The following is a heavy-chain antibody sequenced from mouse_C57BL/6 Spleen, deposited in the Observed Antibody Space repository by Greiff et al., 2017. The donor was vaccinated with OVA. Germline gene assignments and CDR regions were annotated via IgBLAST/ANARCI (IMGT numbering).Heavy chain of an antibody. CDR1: GYTFTSYW. CDR3: TRGGDEDYAMDY. CDR2: IYPGNSDT. D-gene: IGHD3-3*01. V-gene: IGHV1-5*01. J-gene: IGHJ4*01. Sequence: VQLQQSGTVLARPGASVKMSCKTSGYTFTSYWMHWVKQRPGQGLEWIGAIYPGNSDTSYNQKFKGKAKLTAVTAASTAYMELSSLTNEDSAVYYCTRGGDEDYAMDYWGQGTSVTVSS.